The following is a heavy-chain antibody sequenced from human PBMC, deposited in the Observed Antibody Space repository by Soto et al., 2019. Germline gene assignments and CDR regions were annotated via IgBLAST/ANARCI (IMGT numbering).Heavy chain of an antibody. D-gene: IGHD3-22*01. J-gene: IGHJ4*02. V-gene: IGHV3-53*01. Sequence: GALRLSCAASGFTVSSNYMSWVRQAPGKGLEWVSVIYSGGSTYYADSVKGRFTISRDNSKNTLYLQMNSLRAEDTAVYYCARYYYDSSGLDYWGQGTLVTVSS. CDR2: IYSGGST. CDR3: ARYYYDSSGLDY. CDR1: GFTVSSNY.